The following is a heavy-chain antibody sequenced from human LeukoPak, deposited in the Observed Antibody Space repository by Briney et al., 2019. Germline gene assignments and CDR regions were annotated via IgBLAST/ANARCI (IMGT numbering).Heavy chain of an antibody. Sequence: SETLSLTCAVYGGSFSGYYWNWIRRPPGKGLEWIGYIYYNGNTNYSPSLRSRVTMSVDTSKNLFSLKVSSVTAADTAVYYCARGRSNYYGMDVWGQGTTVTVSS. CDR1: GGSFSGYY. CDR2: IYYNGNT. V-gene: IGHV4-59*01. D-gene: IGHD1-26*01. J-gene: IGHJ6*02. CDR3: ARGRSNYYGMDV.